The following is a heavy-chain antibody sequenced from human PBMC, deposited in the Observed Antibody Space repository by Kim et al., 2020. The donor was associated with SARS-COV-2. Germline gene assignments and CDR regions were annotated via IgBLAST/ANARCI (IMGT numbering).Heavy chain of an antibody. J-gene: IGHJ6*03. D-gene: IGHD1-26*01. CDR2: IRKSDTTT. Sequence: GGSLRLSCESSGFSFNSYAVNWVRQAPGQGLEWVSGIRKSDTTTTYADSVKGRFTTSRDNSKNLVFLFMNTLRAEDTAVYYCAKVEESSGNYYSAGYYYMDVWGQGTTVTVSS. V-gene: IGHV3-23*01. CDR3: AKVEESSGNYYSAGYYYMDV. CDR1: GFSFNSYA.